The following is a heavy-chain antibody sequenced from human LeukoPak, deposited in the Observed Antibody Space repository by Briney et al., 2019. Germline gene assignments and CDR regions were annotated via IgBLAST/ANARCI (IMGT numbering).Heavy chain of an antibody. D-gene: IGHD6-13*01. CDR1: GFTFSSYN. CDR2: ISSSNTYI. CDR3: ARDQPSSWSYFDY. V-gene: IGHV3-21*01. J-gene: IGHJ4*02. Sequence: GGSPRLSCAASGFTFSSYNMNWVRQAPGKGLEWVSSISSSNTYIYYADSMKGRFTISRDNAKNSLYLQMNSLRAEDTAVYYCARDQPSSWSYFDYWGQGTLVTVSS.